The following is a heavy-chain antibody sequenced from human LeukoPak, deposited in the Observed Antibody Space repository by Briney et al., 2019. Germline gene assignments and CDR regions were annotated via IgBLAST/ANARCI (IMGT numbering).Heavy chain of an antibody. D-gene: IGHD7-27*01. CDR1: GFTFSDYY. V-gene: IGHV3-11*06. CDR2: ISSSGSYT. Sequence: GGSLRLSCAASGFTFSDYYMSWIRQAPGKGLEWVSYISSSGSYTNYADSVKGRFTISRDNAKNSLYLQMNSLRAEDTAVYYCARDSPGDPVDYWGQGTLVTVSS. J-gene: IGHJ4*02. CDR3: ARDSPGDPVDY.